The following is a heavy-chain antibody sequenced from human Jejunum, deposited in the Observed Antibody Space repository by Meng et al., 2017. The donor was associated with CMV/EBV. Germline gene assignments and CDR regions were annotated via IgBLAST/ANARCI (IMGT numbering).Heavy chain of an antibody. Sequence: FTFSDHHMDWVRQAPGMGLEWVARSRKKVNSYTTEYAASVKGRFTISRDDSKNSLYLQMNSLKTEDTAVYYCARTYTPPGAASYFDYWGQGTLVTVSS. D-gene: IGHD3-10*01. J-gene: IGHJ4*02. CDR3: ARTYTPPGAASYFDY. CDR2: SRKKVNSYTT. CDR1: FTFSDHH. V-gene: IGHV3-72*01.